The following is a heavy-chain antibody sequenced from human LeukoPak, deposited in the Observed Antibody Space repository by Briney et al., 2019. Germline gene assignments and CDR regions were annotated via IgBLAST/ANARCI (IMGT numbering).Heavy chain of an antibody. CDR1: GFTFSSYA. D-gene: IGHD3-22*01. CDR2: ITGGGGST. Sequence: GGSLRLSCAASGFTFSSYARSWVRQAPGKGLEWVSDITGGGGSTYYADSVKGRFTISRDNSKNTLYLQMNSLRAEDTAVYFCAKLSGYPGAYWGQGTLVAVSS. CDR3: AKLSGYPGAY. J-gene: IGHJ4*02. V-gene: IGHV3-23*01.